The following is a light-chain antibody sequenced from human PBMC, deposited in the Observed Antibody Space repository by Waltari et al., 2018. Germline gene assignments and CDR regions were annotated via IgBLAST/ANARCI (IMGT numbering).Light chain of an antibody. J-gene: IGLJ2*01. CDR2: GNS. V-gene: IGLV1-40*01. Sequence: QSGLTQPPSVSGAPGQRVTISCTGSSSNIGAGYDVHWYQVVPGTAPKLLIYGNSNRPSGVPDRFSGSKSGTSASLAITGLQAEDEADYYCQSYDSSLSGSLFGGGTKLTVL. CDR3: QSYDSSLSGSL. CDR1: SSNIGAGYD.